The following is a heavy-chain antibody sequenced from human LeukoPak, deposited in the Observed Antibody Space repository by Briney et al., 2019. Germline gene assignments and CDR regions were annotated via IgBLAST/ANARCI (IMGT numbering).Heavy chain of an antibody. CDR2: VYYSGTA. D-gene: IGHD3-16*01. Sequence: SETLSLTCTVSDGSISSPNYYWGWFRQPPGKGPEWIGNVYYSGTAYYNPSLKSRATIFLDTSKNQFPLELSFVTAADTAVYFCTWVTRYDYSRNSYYMDVWGKGTTVTVS. CDR1: DGSISSPNYY. J-gene: IGHJ6*03. V-gene: IGHV4-39*01. CDR3: TWVTRYDYSRNSYYMDV.